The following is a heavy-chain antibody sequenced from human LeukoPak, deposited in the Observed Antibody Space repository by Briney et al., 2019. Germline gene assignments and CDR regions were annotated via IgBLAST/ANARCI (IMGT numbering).Heavy chain of an antibody. D-gene: IGHD3-9*01. CDR2: ISSSSSYI. Sequence: GGSLRLSCAASGFTFSSYSMNWVRQAPGKGLEWVSSISSSSSYIYYADSVKGRFTISRDNAKNSLYLQMNSLRAEDTAVYYCASGRDFDWLLLPYWGQGTLVTVSS. J-gene: IGHJ4*02. CDR3: ASGRDFDWLLLPY. CDR1: GFTFSSYS. V-gene: IGHV3-21*01.